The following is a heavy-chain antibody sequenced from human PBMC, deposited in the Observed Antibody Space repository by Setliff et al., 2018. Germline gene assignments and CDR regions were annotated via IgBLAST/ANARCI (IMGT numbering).Heavy chain of an antibody. CDR2: IRSKAYGGTT. Sequence: LRLSCTASGFTFGDYAMSWVRQAPGKGLEWVGFIRSKAYGGTTEYAASVKGRFTISRDDSKSIAYLQMNSLKTEDTAVYYCTSPLAHAPTLHPVDYWGQGTLVTVSS. J-gene: IGHJ4*02. V-gene: IGHV3-49*04. CDR1: GFTFGDYA. CDR3: TSPLAHAPTLHPVDY.